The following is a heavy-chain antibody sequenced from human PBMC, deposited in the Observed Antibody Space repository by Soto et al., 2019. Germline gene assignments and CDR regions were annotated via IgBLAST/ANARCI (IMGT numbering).Heavy chain of an antibody. V-gene: IGHV1-58*01. J-gene: IGHJ6*02. CDR1: GFTFTSSA. CDR3: AAPLNNYYYYGMDV. CDR2: IVVGSGNT. Sequence: GASVKVSCKASGFTFTSSAVQWVRQARGQRLEWIGWIVVGSGNTNYAQKLQERVTITRDMSTSTAYMELSSLRSEDTAVYYCAAPLNNYYYYGMDVWGQGTTVTVSS.